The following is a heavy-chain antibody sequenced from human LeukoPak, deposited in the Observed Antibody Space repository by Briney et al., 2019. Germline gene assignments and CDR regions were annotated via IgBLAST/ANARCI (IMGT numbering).Heavy chain of an antibody. D-gene: IGHD2-15*01. CDR2: IYTSGST. J-gene: IGHJ4*02. Sequence: TASETLSLTCTVSGGSISSGSYYWSWIRHPAGKGLEWIGRIYTSGSTNYNPSLKSRVTISVDTSKNQFSLKLSSVTAADTAVYYCARGRVVPYLFPDYWGQGTLVTVSS. V-gene: IGHV4-61*02. CDR3: ARGRVVPYLFPDY. CDR1: GGSISSGSYY.